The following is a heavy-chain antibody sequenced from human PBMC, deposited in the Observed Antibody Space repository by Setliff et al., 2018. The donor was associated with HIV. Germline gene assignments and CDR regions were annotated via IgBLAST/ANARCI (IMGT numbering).Heavy chain of an antibody. CDR2: IYTNGRT. J-gene: IGHJ3*02. CDR3: ARNDAFDI. CDR1: GDSISRDFYY. V-gene: IGHV4-61*09. Sequence: NPSETLSLTCTVSGDSISRDFYYWNWIRQPAGKGLEWIGHIYTNGRTHYNPSLKSRVTISMDTSKNQFSLKLSSVTAADTAVYYCARNDAFDIWGQRTLVTVSS.